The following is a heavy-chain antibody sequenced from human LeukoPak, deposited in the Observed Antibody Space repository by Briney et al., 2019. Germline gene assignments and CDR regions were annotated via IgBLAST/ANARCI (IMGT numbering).Heavy chain of an antibody. J-gene: IGHJ4*02. CDR2: ISSSSSYI. CDR1: GFTFSNYS. Sequence: GGSLRLSCAASGFTFSNYSMNWVRQAPGKGLEWVSSISSSSSYIYYADSVKGRFTISRDNAKNSLYLQMNSLRAEDTAVYYCARKGSSGSNGFDYWGQGTLVTVSS. CDR3: ARKGSSGSNGFDY. V-gene: IGHV3-21*01. D-gene: IGHD6-19*01.